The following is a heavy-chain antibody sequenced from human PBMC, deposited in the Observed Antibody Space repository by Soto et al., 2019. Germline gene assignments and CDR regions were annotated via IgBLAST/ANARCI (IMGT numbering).Heavy chain of an antibody. D-gene: IGHD3-16*01. V-gene: IGHV1-8*02. CDR1: GYTFTSYG. CDR2: MNPNSGNT. CDR3: ARMATFGSLNWFDP. J-gene: IGHJ5*02. Sequence: ASVKVSCKASGYTFTSYGINWVRQATGQGLEWMGWMNPNSGNTGYAQKFQGRVTMTRDISIATAYMELSSLRSDDTAIYYCARMATFGSLNWFDPWGQGTLVTVSS.